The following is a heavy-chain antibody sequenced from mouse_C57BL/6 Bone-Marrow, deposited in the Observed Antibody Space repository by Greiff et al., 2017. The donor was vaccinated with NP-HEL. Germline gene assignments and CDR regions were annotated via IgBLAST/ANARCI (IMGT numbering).Heavy chain of an antibody. V-gene: IGHV6-3*01. J-gene: IGHJ4*01. CDR1: GFTFSNYW. D-gene: IGHD2-5*01. CDR3: TGGEIIYNSNCRDAMED. Sequence: EVQLMESGGGLVQPGGSMKLSCVASGFTFSNYWMNWVRQSPEQGLEWVAQIRLISDNYATHYEESVKGRFTISRADSKSRVYLQNNNLRAEDTGIYYCTGGEIIYNSNCRDAMEDWGKGTSVTVSS. CDR2: IRLISDNYAT.